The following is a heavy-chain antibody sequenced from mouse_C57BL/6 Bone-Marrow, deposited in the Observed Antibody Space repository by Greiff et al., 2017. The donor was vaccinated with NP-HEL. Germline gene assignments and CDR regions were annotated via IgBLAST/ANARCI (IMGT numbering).Heavy chain of an antibody. D-gene: IGHD2-2*01. CDR1: GFTFSDYY. CDR3: ARDRGYYYAMDY. J-gene: IGHJ4*01. CDR2: INYDGSST. Sequence: EVQRVESEGGLVQPGSSMKLSCTASGFTFSDYYMAWVRQVPGKGLEWVANINYDGSSTYYLDSLKSRFIISRDNAKNILYLQMSSLKSEDTATYYCARDRGYYYAMDYWGQGTSVTVSS. V-gene: IGHV5-16*01.